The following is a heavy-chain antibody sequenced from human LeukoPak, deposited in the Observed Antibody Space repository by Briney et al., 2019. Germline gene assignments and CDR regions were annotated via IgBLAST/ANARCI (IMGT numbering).Heavy chain of an antibody. CDR3: ARAITIFDYYYIDG. Sequence: ASVKVSCNISGDTFTTYDINWVRQATGQELEWMGWMNPKSGNTVYAQKFQGRLTLTRDISISTAYMELSSLRSEDTAVYFCARAITIFDYYYIDGGGKGTTVTVSS. CDR1: GDTFTTYD. V-gene: IGHV1-8*01. J-gene: IGHJ6*03. D-gene: IGHD3-3*01. CDR2: MNPKSGNT.